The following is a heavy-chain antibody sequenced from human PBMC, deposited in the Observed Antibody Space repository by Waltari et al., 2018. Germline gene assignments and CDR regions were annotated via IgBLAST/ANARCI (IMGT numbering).Heavy chain of an antibody. J-gene: IGHJ4*02. Sequence: QVQLQQWGAGLLKPSETLSLTCAVYGGSFSGHSWSWIRQPPGKGLEWIGEITHSGTTNYNPSLKSRVTISRDTSKKQFSLKLSSVIAADTAVYYCARYSGSGWYYFDYWGQGTLVSVSS. CDR3: ARYSGSGWYYFDY. D-gene: IGHD6-19*01. V-gene: IGHV4-34*02. CDR2: ITHSGTT. CDR1: GGSFSGHS.